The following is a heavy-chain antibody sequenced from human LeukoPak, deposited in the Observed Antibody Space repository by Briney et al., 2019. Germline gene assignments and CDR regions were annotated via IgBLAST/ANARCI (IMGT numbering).Heavy chain of an antibody. CDR1: GGSFSGYY. V-gene: IGHV4-34*01. J-gene: IGHJ4*02. D-gene: IGHD5-12*01. CDR3: ARTKWLRDYFDY. CDR2: INHSGST. Sequence: SETLSLTCAVYGGSFSGYYWSWIRQPPGKGLEWIWEINHSGSTNYNPSLKSRVTISVDTSKNQFSLKLSSVTAADTAVYYCARTKWLRDYFDYWGQGTLVTVSS.